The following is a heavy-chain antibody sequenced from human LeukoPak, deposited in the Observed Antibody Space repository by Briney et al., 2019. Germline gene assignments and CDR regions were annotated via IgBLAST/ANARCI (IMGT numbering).Heavy chain of an antibody. Sequence: GGSLRLSCAASGFSFRLYWMSWVRQTPGKGLEWVSALSGSGGTTYYADSVKGRFTISRDNSRNTLSLQMNSLRADDTPVYYCAKDRTGTTGADWFDPWGQGTLVTVSS. V-gene: IGHV3-23*01. J-gene: IGHJ5*02. CDR3: AKDRTGTTGADWFDP. D-gene: IGHD1-1*01. CDR1: GFSFRLYW. CDR2: LSGSGGTT.